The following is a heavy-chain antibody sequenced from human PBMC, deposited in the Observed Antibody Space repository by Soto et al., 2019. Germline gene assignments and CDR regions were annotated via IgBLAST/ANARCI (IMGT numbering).Heavy chain of an antibody. J-gene: IGHJ4*02. V-gene: IGHV3-30*18. CDR1: GFTFSSYG. Sequence: QVQLVESGGGVVQPGRSLRLSCAASGFTFSSYGIHWVRQSPGKGLEWVAVISFDGSNKYYADSVKGRFTISRDNSKNSLYLQMNSLRAEDTAVYYCAKDFYYFDTSGSHYFDYWGQGTLVTVSS. CDR3: AKDFYYFDTSGSHYFDY. D-gene: IGHD3-22*01. CDR2: ISFDGSNK.